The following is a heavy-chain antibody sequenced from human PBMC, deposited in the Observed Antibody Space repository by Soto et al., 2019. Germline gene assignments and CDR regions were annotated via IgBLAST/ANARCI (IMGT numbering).Heavy chain of an antibody. V-gene: IGHV4-59*01. J-gene: IGHJ4*02. CDR3: ARGGRGDSNWRYYFDY. Sequence: PSETLSLTCTFSGGSFSTFYWSWIRQSPGTGLEWIGYISYNGDTNYNPSLKSRATISIATSKNQFSLKLTSLTAADTALYYCARGGRGDSNWRYYFDYWGQGTLVIVSS. CDR2: ISYNGDT. CDR1: GGSFSTFY. D-gene: IGHD6-13*01.